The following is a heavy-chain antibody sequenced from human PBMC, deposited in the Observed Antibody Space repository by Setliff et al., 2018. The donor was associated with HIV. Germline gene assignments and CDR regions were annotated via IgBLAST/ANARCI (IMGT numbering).Heavy chain of an antibody. Sequence: ASVKVSCNASGYTFTSKHINWVRQATGQGLEWLGWMDPSSAATGYAQKFQGRVTLTRDTSINTAYMELSSLTSDDTAVYYCARGVGAAGDYWGQGTQVTVSS. CDR2: MDPSSAAT. D-gene: IGHD1-26*01. V-gene: IGHV1-8*01. CDR1: GYTFTSKH. CDR3: ARGVGAAGDY. J-gene: IGHJ4*02.